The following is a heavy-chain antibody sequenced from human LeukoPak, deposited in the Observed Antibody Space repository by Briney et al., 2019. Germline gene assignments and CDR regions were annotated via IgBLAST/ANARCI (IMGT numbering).Heavy chain of an antibody. CDR3: AKTYRPYSGSYFWYYYYMDV. CDR2: ISGSGGST. D-gene: IGHD1-26*01. Sequence: GGSLRLSCAASGFTFSSYAMSWVRQAPGKGLEWVSAISGSGGSTYYADSVKGRFTISRDNSKNTLYLQMNSLRAEDTAVYYCAKTYRPYSGSYFWYYYYMDVWGKGTTVTVSS. CDR1: GFTFSSYA. J-gene: IGHJ6*03. V-gene: IGHV3-23*01.